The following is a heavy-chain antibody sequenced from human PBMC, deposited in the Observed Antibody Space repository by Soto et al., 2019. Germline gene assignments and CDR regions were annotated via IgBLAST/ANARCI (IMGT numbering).Heavy chain of an antibody. Sequence: GSLRLSCAASGFTFSSYWMSWVRQAPGKGLEWVANIKQDGSEKYYVDSVKGRFTISRDNAKNSLYLQMNSLRAEDTAVYYCARESCRYDFWSGYCYYYYGMDVWGQGTTVTVSS. CDR3: ARESCRYDFWSGYCYYYYGMDV. D-gene: IGHD3-3*01. J-gene: IGHJ6*02. V-gene: IGHV3-7*05. CDR2: IKQDGSEK. CDR1: GFTFSSYW.